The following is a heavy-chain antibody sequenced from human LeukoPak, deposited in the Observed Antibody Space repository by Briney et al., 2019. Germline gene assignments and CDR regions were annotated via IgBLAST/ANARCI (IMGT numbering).Heavy chain of an antibody. J-gene: IGHJ4*02. Sequence: GGSLRLSCAASGFTFSSYAMSWVRQAPGKGLEWVAAISRGGRTDYADSMKGRFTISRDNSRNTLYLQMNSLGADDTAVYYCAKDRGSPLYTCFDSWGQGTLVTVSS. V-gene: IGHV3-23*01. CDR1: GFTFSSYA. CDR2: ISRGGRT. CDR3: AKDRGSPLYTCFDS. D-gene: IGHD3-10*01.